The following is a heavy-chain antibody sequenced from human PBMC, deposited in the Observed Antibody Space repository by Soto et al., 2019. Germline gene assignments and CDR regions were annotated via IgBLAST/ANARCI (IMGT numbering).Heavy chain of an antibody. D-gene: IGHD3-9*01. J-gene: IGHJ6*02. CDR3: AKVLRYFEVDV. Sequence: QVQLVESGGGVVQPGRSLRLSCAASGFTFSSYGMHWVRQAPGKGLEWVAVISYDGSKKYYADSVKGRFTISRDNSKNTLYLQMNSLRAEDTAVYYCAKVLRYFEVDVWGQGTTVTVSS. V-gene: IGHV3-30*18. CDR1: GFTFSSYG. CDR2: ISYDGSKK.